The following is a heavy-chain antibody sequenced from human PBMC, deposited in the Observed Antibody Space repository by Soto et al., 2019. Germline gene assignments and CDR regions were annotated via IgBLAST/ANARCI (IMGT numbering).Heavy chain of an antibody. D-gene: IGHD3-10*01. Sequence: GGSLRLSCAASGFTFSSYSMNWVRQAPGKGLEWVSSISSSSSYIYYADSVKGRFTISRDNAKNSLYLQMNSMRAEDTAVYYCARGRGSSHLDAFAIWGQGTMVTVSS. CDR3: ARGRGSSHLDAFAI. V-gene: IGHV3-21*01. J-gene: IGHJ3*02. CDR2: ISSSSSYI. CDR1: GFTFSSYS.